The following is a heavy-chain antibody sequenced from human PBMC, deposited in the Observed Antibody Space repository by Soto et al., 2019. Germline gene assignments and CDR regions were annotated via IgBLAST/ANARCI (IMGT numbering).Heavy chain of an antibody. V-gene: IGHV3-72*01. CDR1: GFIFSYHY. Sequence: EVQLVESGGGLVQPGGSLRLSCAASGFIFSYHYMDWVRQAPGKGLEWVGRIRRKPDSYSTEYAASVKGRFTISRDDSKNSLLLQLNSLKTEDTAVYYCARHPLRGSYADAGGQYYYYKLDVWGQGPTVTVSS. CDR3: ARHPLRGSYADAGGQYYYYKLDV. J-gene: IGHJ6*02. CDR2: IRRKPDSYST. D-gene: IGHD1-26*01.